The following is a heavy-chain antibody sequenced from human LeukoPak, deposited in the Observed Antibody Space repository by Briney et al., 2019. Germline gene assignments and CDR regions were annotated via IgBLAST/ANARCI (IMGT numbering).Heavy chain of an antibody. CDR3: ARMAGVPAAKNFDY. CDR2: MNPNSGNT. D-gene: IGHD2-2*01. J-gene: IGHJ4*02. CDR1: GYTFTSYD. Sequence: GASVKVSCKASGYTFTSYDINWVRQATGQGLEWMGWMNPNSGNTGYAQKFQGRVTITRNTSISTAYMELSSLRSEDTAVYYCARMAGVPAAKNFDYWGQGTLVTVSS. V-gene: IGHV1-8*03.